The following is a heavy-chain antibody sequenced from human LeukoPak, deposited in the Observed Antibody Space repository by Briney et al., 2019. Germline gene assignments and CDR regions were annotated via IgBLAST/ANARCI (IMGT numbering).Heavy chain of an antibody. CDR1: GFTFSSYS. CDR2: ISDSGANT. V-gene: IGHV3-23*01. J-gene: IGHJ4*02. Sequence: GGSLRLSCAASGFTFSSYSMSWVRQAPGKGLEWVSIISDSGANTYYADSVRGRFTISRDNSKNTLYLQMNSLKTEDTAVYYCTRQARDSYGYVLDYWGQGTLVTVSS. CDR3: TRQARDSYGYVLDY. D-gene: IGHD5-18*01.